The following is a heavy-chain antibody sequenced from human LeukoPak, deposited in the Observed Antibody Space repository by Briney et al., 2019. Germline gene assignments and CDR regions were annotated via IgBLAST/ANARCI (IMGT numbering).Heavy chain of an antibody. D-gene: IGHD6-13*01. CDR3: ARVQSSSWYSPYYYYGMDV. Sequence: ASVKVSCKASGYTFTGYYMHWVRQAPGQGLEWMGWINPNSGGTNYAQKFQGRVTMTRDTSISTAYMELSRLRSDGTAVYYCARVQSSSWYSPYYYYGMDVWGQGTTVTVSS. J-gene: IGHJ6*02. CDR1: GYTFTGYY. CDR2: INPNSGGT. V-gene: IGHV1-2*02.